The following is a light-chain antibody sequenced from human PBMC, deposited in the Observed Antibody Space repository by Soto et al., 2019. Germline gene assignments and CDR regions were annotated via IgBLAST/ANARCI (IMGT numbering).Light chain of an antibody. J-gene: IGKJ4*01. Sequence: EIMLKQSLATLSLSPGERATLSCRASQSVSSYLAWYQQTTGQAPRILIYDASNRDTGIPARFSGSWSGTDCTLPISSLEPEDFAVYYCQQRSNWPLTFCGGSKVDI. CDR2: DAS. CDR1: QSVSSY. V-gene: IGKV3-11*01. CDR3: QQRSNWPLT.